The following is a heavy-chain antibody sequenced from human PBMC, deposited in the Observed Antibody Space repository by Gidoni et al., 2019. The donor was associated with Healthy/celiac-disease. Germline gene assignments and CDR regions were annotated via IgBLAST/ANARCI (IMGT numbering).Heavy chain of an antibody. Sequence: QVQLQESGPGLVKPSETLSLTCTVSGGSISSYYWSWIRQPAGKGLEWIGRIYTSGSTNYNPSLKSRVTMSVDTSKNQFSLKLSSVTAADTAVYYCARVFFDYGDSEYFDYWGQGTLVTVSS. CDR1: GGSISSYY. CDR2: IYTSGST. V-gene: IGHV4-4*07. J-gene: IGHJ4*02. D-gene: IGHD4-17*01. CDR3: ARVFFDYGDSEYFDY.